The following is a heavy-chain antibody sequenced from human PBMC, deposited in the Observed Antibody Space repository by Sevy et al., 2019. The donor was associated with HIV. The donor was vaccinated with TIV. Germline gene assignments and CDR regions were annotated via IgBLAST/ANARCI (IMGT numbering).Heavy chain of an antibody. D-gene: IGHD1-1*01. V-gene: IGHV1-2*02. CDR3: ASLPNWRSEAFDI. J-gene: IGHJ3*02. Sequence: ASVKVSFKASGYKFTDYYMHWVRQAPGQGLEWMGWIHPNSGGTDYAQSIQGRVTMTRDTSISTAYMELSRLRSDDTALYYCASLPNWRSEAFDIWGQGTMVTVSS. CDR1: GYKFTDYY. CDR2: IHPNSGGT.